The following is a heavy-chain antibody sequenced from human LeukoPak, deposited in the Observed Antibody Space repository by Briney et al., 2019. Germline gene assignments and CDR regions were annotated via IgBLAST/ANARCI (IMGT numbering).Heavy chain of an antibody. V-gene: IGHV4-34*01. CDR3: ARVLSGSYLDY. D-gene: IGHD1-26*01. CDR1: GGSFSGYY. CDR2: INHSGST. J-gene: IGHJ4*02. Sequence: SETLSLTCAVYGGSFSGYYWSWIRQPPGKGLEWMGEINHSGSTNYNPSLKSQVNISVDTSKNQFSLKLSSVTAADTAVYYCARVLSGSYLDYWGQGTLVTVSS.